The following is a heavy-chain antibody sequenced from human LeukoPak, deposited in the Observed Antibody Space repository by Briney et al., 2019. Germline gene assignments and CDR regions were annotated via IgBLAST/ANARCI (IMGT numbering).Heavy chain of an antibody. V-gene: IGHV3-30-3*01. D-gene: IGHD5-18*01. CDR1: GFTFSSYA. Sequence: GGSLRLSCAASGFTFSSYAMHWVRQAPGKGLEWVAVISYDGSNKYYADSVKGRFTISRDNSKNTLYLQMNSLRAEDTAVYYCARAGGFGGYSYPYAPLMEHWFDPWGQGTLVTVSS. CDR3: ARAGGFGGYSYPYAPLMEHWFDP. J-gene: IGHJ5*02. CDR2: ISYDGSNK.